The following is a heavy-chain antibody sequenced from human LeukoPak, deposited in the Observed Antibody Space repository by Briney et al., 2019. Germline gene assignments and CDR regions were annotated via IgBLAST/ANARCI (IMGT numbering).Heavy chain of an antibody. CDR3: AKGAGIQLWPSLDY. J-gene: IGHJ4*02. CDR2: ISSSSSYT. Sequence: PGGSMRLSCAASGFTFSDYYMSWIRQAPGKGLEWVSYISSSSSYTNYADSVKGRFTISRDNPKNTLYLQVNSLRAEDTAIYYCAKGAGIQLWPSLDYWGQGTLVTVSS. D-gene: IGHD5-18*01. CDR1: GFTFSDYY. V-gene: IGHV3-11*05.